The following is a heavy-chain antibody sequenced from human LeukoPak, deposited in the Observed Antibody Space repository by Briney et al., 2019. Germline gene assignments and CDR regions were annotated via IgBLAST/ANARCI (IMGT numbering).Heavy chain of an antibody. CDR2: IYYSGST. CDR1: GGSISSYY. Sequence: SETLSLTCTVSGGSISSYYWSWIRQPPGKGLEWIGYIYYSGSTNYNPSLKSRDTISVDTSKNQFSLKLSSVTAADTAVYYCARSTDYYDSSGYPTLDYWGQGTLVTVSS. V-gene: IGHV4-59*01. D-gene: IGHD3-22*01. CDR3: ARSTDYYDSSGYPTLDY. J-gene: IGHJ4*02.